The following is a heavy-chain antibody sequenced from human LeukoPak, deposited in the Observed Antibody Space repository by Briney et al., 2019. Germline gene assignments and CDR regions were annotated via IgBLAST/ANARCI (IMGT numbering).Heavy chain of an antibody. V-gene: IGHV1-69*04. CDR3: ARDALFTMVRGKSDDY. CDR1: GGTFSSYA. D-gene: IGHD3-10*01. Sequence: SVKVSCKASGGTFSSYAISWVRQAPGQGLEWMGRIIPILGIANYAQKFQGRVTITADKSTSTAYMELSSLRSEDTAVYYCARDALFTMVRGKSDDYWGQGTLVTVSS. J-gene: IGHJ4*02. CDR2: IIPILGIA.